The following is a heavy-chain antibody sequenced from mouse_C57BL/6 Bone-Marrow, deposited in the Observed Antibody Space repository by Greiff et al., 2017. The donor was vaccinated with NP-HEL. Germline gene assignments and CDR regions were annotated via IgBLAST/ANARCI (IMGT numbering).Heavy chain of an antibody. CDR3: ASAPLRHYAMDY. V-gene: IGHV1-59*01. Sequence: QVQLQQSGAELVRPGTSVKLSCKASGYTFTSYWMHWVKQRPGQGPEWIGVIDPSDSYTNYNQKFKGKATLTVETSSSTAYMQLSSLTSEDSAVYYCASAPLRHYAMDYWGQGTSVTVSS. J-gene: IGHJ4*01. CDR2: IDPSDSYT. CDR1: GYTFTSYW. D-gene: IGHD1-1*01.